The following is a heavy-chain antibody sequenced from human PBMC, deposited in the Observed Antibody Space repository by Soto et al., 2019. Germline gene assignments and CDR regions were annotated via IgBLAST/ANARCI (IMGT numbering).Heavy chain of an antibody. D-gene: IGHD5-18*01. J-gene: IGHJ4*02. V-gene: IGHV4-31*11. CDR3: ARGIQLWPITYYFDY. Sequence: SETLYLTCALSGDSISIAGYYWRLIRQHPGKCLEWIGYIYYRVNPYYNPSLKSRVTISVDTSKNQFSLKLSSVTAADTAVYYCARGIQLWPITYYFDYWGQGTLVTVSS. CDR2: IYYRVNP. CDR1: GDSISIAGYY.